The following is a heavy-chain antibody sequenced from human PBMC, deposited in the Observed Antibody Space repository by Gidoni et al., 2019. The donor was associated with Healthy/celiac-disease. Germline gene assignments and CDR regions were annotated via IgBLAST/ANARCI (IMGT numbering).Heavy chain of an antibody. CDR3: VTQQLGEHYYYGMDV. V-gene: IGHV1-69*06. J-gene: IGHJ6*02. D-gene: IGHD6-13*01. CDR1: GGTFSSYA. CDR2: IIPIFGTA. Sequence: QVQLVQSGAEVKKPGSSVKVVCKASGGTFSSYAISWVRQAPVQGLEWMGGIIPIFGTANYAQKFQGRVTITADKSTSTAYMELSSLRSEDTAVYYCVTQQLGEHYYYGMDVWGQGTTVTVSS.